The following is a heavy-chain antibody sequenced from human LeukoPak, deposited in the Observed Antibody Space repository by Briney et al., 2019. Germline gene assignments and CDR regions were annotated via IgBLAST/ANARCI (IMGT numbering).Heavy chain of an antibody. CDR2: ISAYNGNT. D-gene: IGHD3-9*01. J-gene: IGHJ5*02. CDR1: GYTFTSYG. CDR3: ARVLYYDIFTGYSNWFDP. V-gene: IGHV1-18*01. Sequence: ASVKVSCKASGYTFTSYGISWVRQAPGQGLEWMGWISAYNGNTNYAQKLQGRVTMTTDTSTSTAYMELRSLRSDDTAVYYCARVLYYDIFTGYSNWFDPWGQGTLVTVSS.